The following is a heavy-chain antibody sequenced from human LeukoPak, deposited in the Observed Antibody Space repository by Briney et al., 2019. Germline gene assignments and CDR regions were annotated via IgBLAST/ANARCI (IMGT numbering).Heavy chain of an antibody. CDR3: ATYYDILTGYTFEY. CDR1: GGSIDHNNW. V-gene: IGHV4-4*02. D-gene: IGHD3-9*01. J-gene: IGHJ4*02. Sequence: SGTLSLTCAVSGGSIDHNNWWSWVRQSSGKGLEWIGEISYDESTNYDPSLRSRVTMSVDKSKNQLSLKLDSVTTADTAVYYCATYYDILTGYTFEYWGQGILVAVSS. CDR2: ISYDEST.